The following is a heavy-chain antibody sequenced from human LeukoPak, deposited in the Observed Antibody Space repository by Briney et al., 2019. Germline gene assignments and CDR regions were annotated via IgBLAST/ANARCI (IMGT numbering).Heavy chain of an antibody. J-gene: IGHJ6*03. Sequence: SETLSLTCTVSGGPMSSYYWSWIRQPPGKGLEWIGYIYYSGSTHYNPSLERRVTISVDTSKNQFSLKLSSVTAADTAVYYCARSPYGDYPMDVWGKGTTVTVSS. CDR1: GGPMSSYY. D-gene: IGHD4-17*01. CDR2: IYYSGST. CDR3: ARSPYGDYPMDV. V-gene: IGHV4-59*01.